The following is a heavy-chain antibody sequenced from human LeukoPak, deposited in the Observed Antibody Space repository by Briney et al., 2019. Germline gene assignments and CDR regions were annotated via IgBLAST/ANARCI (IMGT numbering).Heavy chain of an antibody. D-gene: IGHD6-19*01. J-gene: IGHJ4*02. CDR2: TYYRSKWYN. Sequence: SQTLSLTCAISGDSVSSNSAAWNWIRQSPSRGLEWLGRTYYRSKWYNDYAVSVKSQITINPDTSKNQFSLQLNSVTPEDTAVYYCARALKGSSGSSGWYTDYWGQGTLVTVSS. V-gene: IGHV6-1*01. CDR1: GDSVSSNSAA. CDR3: ARALKGSSGSSGWYTDY.